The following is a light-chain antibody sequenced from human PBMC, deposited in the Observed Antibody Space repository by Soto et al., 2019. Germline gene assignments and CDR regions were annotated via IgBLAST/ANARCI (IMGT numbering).Light chain of an antibody. Sequence: QLVLTQPPSASGTPGQRVTISCSGSSSNIGSNYVYWHQQLPGTAPKLLIYRNNQRPSGVPDRFSGSKSGTSASLAISGLRSEDEADYYCAAWDDSLRGVFGGGTKLTVL. CDR3: AAWDDSLRGV. J-gene: IGLJ2*01. CDR1: SSNIGSNY. CDR2: RNN. V-gene: IGLV1-47*01.